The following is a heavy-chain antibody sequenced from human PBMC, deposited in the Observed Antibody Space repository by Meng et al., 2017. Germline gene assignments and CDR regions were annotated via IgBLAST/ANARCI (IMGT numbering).Heavy chain of an antibody. Sequence: QRQESGPGLVRPSETLSLTCTVSGGSVSSGSYYWSWIRQPPGKGLEWIGYIYYSGSTNYNPSLKSRVTISVDTSKNQFSLKLSSVTAADTAVYYCARDGATTVTTGWFDPWGQGTLVTVSS. V-gene: IGHV4-61*01. CDR3: ARDGATTVTTGWFDP. D-gene: IGHD4-17*01. CDR1: GGSVSSGSYY. J-gene: IGHJ5*02. CDR2: IYYSGST.